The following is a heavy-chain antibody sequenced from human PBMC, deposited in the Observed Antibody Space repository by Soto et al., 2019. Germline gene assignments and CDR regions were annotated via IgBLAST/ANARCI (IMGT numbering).Heavy chain of an antibody. CDR3: AKDARYSSSYPLDY. CDR1: GFTFSSYG. D-gene: IGHD6-13*01. CDR2: ISYDGSNK. V-gene: IGHV3-30*18. Sequence: QVQLVESGGGVVQPGRSLRLSCAASGFTFSSYGMHWVRQAPGKGLEWVAVISYDGSNKYYADSVKGRFTISRDNSKNTLYLHMNSLRAEDTAVYYCAKDARYSSSYPLDYWGQGTLVTVSS. J-gene: IGHJ4*02.